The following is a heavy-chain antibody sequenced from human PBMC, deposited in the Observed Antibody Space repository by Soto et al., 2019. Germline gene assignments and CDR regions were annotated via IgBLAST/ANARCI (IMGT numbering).Heavy chain of an antibody. V-gene: IGHV4-30-4*01. CDR1: GGSISSGDYY. CDR2: IYYSGST. CDR3: AREIGYYYDSSGYPPPASDY. D-gene: IGHD3-22*01. Sequence: SETLSLTCTVSGGSISSGDYYWSWIRQPPGKGLEWIGYIYYSGSTYYNPSLKSRVTISVDTSKNQFSLKLSSVTAADTAVYYCAREIGYYYDSSGYPPPASDYWGQGTLVTVSS. J-gene: IGHJ4*02.